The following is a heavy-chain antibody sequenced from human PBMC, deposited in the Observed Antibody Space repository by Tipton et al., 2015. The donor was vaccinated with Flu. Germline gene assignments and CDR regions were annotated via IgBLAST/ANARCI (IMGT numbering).Heavy chain of an antibody. CDR2: IYSGGST. D-gene: IGHD1-1*01. CDR1: GFTVSSNY. V-gene: IGHV3-53*04. J-gene: IGHJ6*02. CDR3: ARDIPDEAYGTRSYGMDV. Sequence: SLRLSCAASGFTVSSNYMSWVRQAPGKGLEWVSVIYSGGSTYYADSVKGRFTISRHNSKNTLYLQMNSLRAEDTAVYYCARDIPDEAYGTRSYGMDVWGQGTTVTVSS.